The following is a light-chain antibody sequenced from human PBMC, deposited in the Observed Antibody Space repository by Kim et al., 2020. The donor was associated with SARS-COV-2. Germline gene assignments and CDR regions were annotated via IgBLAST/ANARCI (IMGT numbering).Light chain of an antibody. CDR1: IYNIGSNV. V-gene: IGLV1-44*01. Sequence: GRGVTNTCAELIYNIGSNVVNWYQELPGTAPKLLMYSNYYRPSGVPDRFSGSKSGTSASLAISGLQSEDEADYSCAAWDDSLKGSVFGGGTQLTVL. J-gene: IGLJ3*02. CDR2: SNY. CDR3: AAWDDSLKGSV.